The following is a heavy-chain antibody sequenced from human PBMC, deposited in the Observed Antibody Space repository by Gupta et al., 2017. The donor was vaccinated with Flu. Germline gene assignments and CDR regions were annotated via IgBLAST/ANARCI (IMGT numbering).Heavy chain of an antibody. V-gene: IGHV1-69*01. J-gene: IGHJ6*02. D-gene: IGHD1-26*01. CDR1: GGTFSSYA. CDR2: TIPIFGTA. Sequence: QVQLVQSGAEVKKPGSSVKVSCKASGGTFSSYAISWVRQAPGQGLEWMGGTIPIFGTANYAQKFQGRVTITADESTSTAYMELSSLRSEDTAVYYCASTSGSYREIYYYYYGMDVWGQGTTVTFSS. CDR3: ASTSGSYREIYYYYYGMDV.